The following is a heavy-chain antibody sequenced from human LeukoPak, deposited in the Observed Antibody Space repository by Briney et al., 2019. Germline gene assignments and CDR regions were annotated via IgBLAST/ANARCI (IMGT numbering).Heavy chain of an antibody. D-gene: IGHD2-21*02. CDR3: AIPPGYCGNDCSFDH. V-gene: IGHV5-51*01. J-gene: IGHJ4*02. CDR1: GYSFSNYW. Sequence: GESLKISCEGSGYSFSNYWIGWVRQMPGKGLGWMGKIYPGDYETRYSPSFQGLVTISVDKSISTAYLQWSSLKASDTAMYYCAIPPGYCGNDCSFDHGGQGTLVTVSS. CDR2: IYPGDYET.